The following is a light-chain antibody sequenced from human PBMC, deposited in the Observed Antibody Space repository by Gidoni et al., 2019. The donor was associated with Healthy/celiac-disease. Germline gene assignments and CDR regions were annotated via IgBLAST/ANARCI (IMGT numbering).Light chain of an antibody. CDR1: SSDVGSYNL. Sequence: QSALTQPASVSGSPGQSITISCTGTSSDVGSYNLVSWYQQHPVKAPKLMIYEVSKRPSGVSNRFSGSKSGNTASLTISVLQAEDEADYYCCSYAGSSTLVFGGGTKLTVL. CDR3: CSYAGSSTLV. V-gene: IGLV2-23*02. CDR2: EVS. J-gene: IGLJ2*01.